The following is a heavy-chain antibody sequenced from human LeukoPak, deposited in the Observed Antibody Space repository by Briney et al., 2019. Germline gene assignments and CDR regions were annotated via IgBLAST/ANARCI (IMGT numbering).Heavy chain of an antibody. CDR3: ARVWAYMGGSGSYPWFDP. V-gene: IGHV4-39*07. CDR1: GGSISSSSYY. D-gene: IGHD3-10*01. CDR2: IYLPGST. J-gene: IGHJ5*02. Sequence: PSETLSLTCTVSGGSISSSSYYWGWIRQPPGKGLEWIGRIYLPGSTNYNPSLKSRVTISVDTSKNQFSLKLSSVTAADTAVYYCARVWAYMGGSGSYPWFDPWGQGTLVTVSS.